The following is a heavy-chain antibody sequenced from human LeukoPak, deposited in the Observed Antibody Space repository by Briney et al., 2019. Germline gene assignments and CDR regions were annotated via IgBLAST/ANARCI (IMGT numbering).Heavy chain of an antibody. CDR1: GYSFTSYW. CDR2: IYPGDSDT. D-gene: IGHD2-2*02. V-gene: IGHV5-51*01. Sequence: PGESLKISCKGSGYSFTSYWIGWVRQMPGKGLEWMGIIYPGDSDTRYSPSFQGQVTISADKSISTAYLQWSSLKASDTAMYYCARGGYCSSTSCYTDNWFDPWGQGTLVTVSS. J-gene: IGHJ5*02. CDR3: ARGGYCSSTSCYTDNWFDP.